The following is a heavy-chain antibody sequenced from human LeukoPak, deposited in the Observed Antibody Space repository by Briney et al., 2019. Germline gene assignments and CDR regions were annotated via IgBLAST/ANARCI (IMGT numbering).Heavy chain of an antibody. Sequence: GGSLRLSCAASGFTFSSYSMNWVRQAPGKGLEWVSAISGSGGSTYYADSVKGRFTISRDNSKNTLYLQMNSLRAEDTAVYYCAKGRQWLSTFDYWGQGTLVTVSS. D-gene: IGHD6-19*01. J-gene: IGHJ4*02. V-gene: IGHV3-23*01. CDR2: ISGSGGST. CDR3: AKGRQWLSTFDY. CDR1: GFTFSSYS.